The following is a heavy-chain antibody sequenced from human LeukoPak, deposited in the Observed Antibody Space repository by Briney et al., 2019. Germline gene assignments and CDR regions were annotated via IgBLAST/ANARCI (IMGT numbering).Heavy chain of an antibody. CDR3: ARLEMSTIKDGDF. D-gene: IGHD5-24*01. J-gene: IGHJ4*02. CDR2: IKQDGSEK. CDR1: GFTFSRYW. V-gene: IGHV3-7*01. Sequence: GGSPRLSCAASGFTFSRYWMSWVRQAPGKGLEWVANIKQDGSEKYYVGSVRGRFTISRDNAKNSLYLQMNSLRAEDTAVYYCARLEMSTIKDGDFWGQGTLVTVSS.